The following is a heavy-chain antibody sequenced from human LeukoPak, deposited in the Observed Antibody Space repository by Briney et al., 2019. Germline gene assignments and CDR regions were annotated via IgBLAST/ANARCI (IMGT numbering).Heavy chain of an antibody. CDR3: ARRGPGIAPNWFDP. D-gene: IGHD6-13*01. V-gene: IGHV4-39*01. CDR2: IYYSGST. CDR1: GGSISSSSYY. Sequence: SETLSLTCTVSGGSISSSSYYWGWIRQPPGKGLEWIGSIYYSGSTYYNPSLKSRVTISVDTSKNQFSLKLSSVTAADTAVYYCARRGPGIAPNWFDPWGQGTLVTVSS. J-gene: IGHJ5*02.